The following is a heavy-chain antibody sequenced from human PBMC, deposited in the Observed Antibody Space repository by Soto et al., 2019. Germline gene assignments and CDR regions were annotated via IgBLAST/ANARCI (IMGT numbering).Heavy chain of an antibody. J-gene: IGHJ6*03. CDR2: IYYSGST. V-gene: IGHV4-59*08. Sequence: SETLSLTCTVSGGSISSYYWSWIRQPPGKGLEWIGYIYYSGSTNYNPSLKSRVTISVDTSKNQLSLKLSSVTAADTAVYYCARGGYFDWLLGEDYMDVWGKGTTVTVSS. CDR1: GGSISSYY. D-gene: IGHD3-9*01. CDR3: ARGGYFDWLLGEDYMDV.